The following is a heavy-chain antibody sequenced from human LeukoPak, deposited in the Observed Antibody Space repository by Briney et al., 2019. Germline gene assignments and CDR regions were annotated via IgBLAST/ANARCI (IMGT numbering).Heavy chain of an antibody. CDR2: INPNSGGT. CDR1: GYTFTGYY. V-gene: IGHV1-2*02. Sequence: ASVKVSCKASGYTFTGYYMHWVRQAPGQGLEWMGWINPNSGGTNYAQKFQGRVTMTRDTSISTAYMELSRLRSDDTAVYYCAREGPRYCSSTSCYSSVGFDPWGQGTLVTVSS. D-gene: IGHD2-2*01. CDR3: AREGPRYCSSTSCYSSVGFDP. J-gene: IGHJ5*02.